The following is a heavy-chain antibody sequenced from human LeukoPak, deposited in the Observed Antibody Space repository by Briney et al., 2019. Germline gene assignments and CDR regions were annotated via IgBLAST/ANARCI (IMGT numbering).Heavy chain of an antibody. CDR2: INHSGST. Sequence: PSETLSLTCAVYGGSFSGYYWSWIRQPPGKGLEWIGEINHSGSTNYNPSLKSRVTISVDTSKNQFSLKLSSVTAADTAVYYCARAFTDVYYYDSSGYLDAFDIWGQGTMVTVSS. D-gene: IGHD3-22*01. V-gene: IGHV4-34*01. CDR3: ARAFTDVYYYDSSGYLDAFDI. J-gene: IGHJ3*02. CDR1: GGSFSGYY.